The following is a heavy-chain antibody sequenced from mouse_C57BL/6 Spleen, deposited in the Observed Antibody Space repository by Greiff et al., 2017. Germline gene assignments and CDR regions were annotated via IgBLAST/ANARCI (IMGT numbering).Heavy chain of an antibody. CDR2: IYPGDGDT. Sequence: VQLQQSGAELVKPGASVKISCKASGYAFSSYWMNWVKQRPGKGLAWIGQIYPGDGDTNYNGKFKGKATLTADKSSSTAYMQLSSLTSEDSAVYFCARGKGSPSYFDYWGQGTTLTVSS. CDR3: ARGKGSPSYFDY. CDR1: GYAFSSYW. J-gene: IGHJ2*01. V-gene: IGHV1-80*01.